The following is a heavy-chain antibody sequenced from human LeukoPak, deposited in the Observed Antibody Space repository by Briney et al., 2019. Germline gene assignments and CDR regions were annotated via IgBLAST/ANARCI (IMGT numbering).Heavy chain of an antibody. J-gene: IGHJ4*02. CDR1: GYTFTSYG. Sequence: ASVKVSCKASGYTFTSYGISWVRPAPGQGLEWMGWISAYNGNTNYAQKLQGRVTMTTDTSTSTAYMELRSLRSDDTAVYYCAREKYSSGWYDTFDYWGQGTLVTVSS. V-gene: IGHV1-18*01. D-gene: IGHD6-19*01. CDR3: AREKYSSGWYDTFDY. CDR2: ISAYNGNT.